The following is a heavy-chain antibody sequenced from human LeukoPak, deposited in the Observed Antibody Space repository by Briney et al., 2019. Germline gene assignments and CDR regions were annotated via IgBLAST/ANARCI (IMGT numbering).Heavy chain of an antibody. V-gene: IGHV3-23*01. CDR3: ARDVKAYCGGDCYRAFDI. CDR1: GFTFSSYA. Sequence: GGSLRLSCAASGFTFSSYAMSWVRQAPGKGLEWVSAISGSGGSTYYADSVKGRFTISRDNAKNSLYLQMNSLRAEDTAVYYCARDVKAYCGGDCYRAFDIWGQGTMVTVSS. J-gene: IGHJ3*02. D-gene: IGHD2-21*02. CDR2: ISGSGGST.